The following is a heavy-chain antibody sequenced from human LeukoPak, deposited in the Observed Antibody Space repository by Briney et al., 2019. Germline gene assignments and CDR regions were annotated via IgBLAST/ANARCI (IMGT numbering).Heavy chain of an antibody. CDR3: ARVDCSSTSCWGSYYGMDV. CDR1: GFTFSSYA. CDR2: ISYDGSNK. Sequence: GGSLRLSCAASGFTFSSYAMHWVRQAPGKGLEWVAVISYDGSNKYYADPVKGRFTISRDNSKNTLYLQMNSLRAEDTAVYNCARVDCSSTSCWGSYYGMDVWGKGTTVTVSS. V-gene: IGHV3-30*04. D-gene: IGHD2-2*01. J-gene: IGHJ6*04.